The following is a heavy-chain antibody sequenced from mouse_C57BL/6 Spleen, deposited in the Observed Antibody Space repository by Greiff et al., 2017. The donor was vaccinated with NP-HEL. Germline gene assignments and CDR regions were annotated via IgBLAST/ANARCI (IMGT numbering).Heavy chain of an antibody. CDR3: TRRGNPAWLAY. J-gene: IGHJ3*01. CDR1: GFTFSDAW. D-gene: IGHD2-1*01. CDR2: IRYKANNHAT. Sequence: EVKLVESGGGLVQPGGSMKLSCAASGFTFSDAWMDWVRQSPEKGLEWVAEIRYKANNHATYYAESVKGRFTISRDDSKSSVYLQMNSLRAEDTGIYYCTRRGNPAWLAYWGQGTLVTVSA. V-gene: IGHV6-6*01.